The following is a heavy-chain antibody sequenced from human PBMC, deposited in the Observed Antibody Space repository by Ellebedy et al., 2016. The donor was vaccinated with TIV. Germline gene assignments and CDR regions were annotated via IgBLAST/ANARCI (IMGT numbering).Heavy chain of an antibody. J-gene: IGHJ6*02. V-gene: IGHV1-2*02. CDR1: GFTFTDYW. Sequence: GESLKISCVASGFTFTDYWMTWVRQAPGQGLEWMGWINPDSGGTNFPQKFQGRVTMTRDTSVNTAYMELSRLQSDDTAVYYCARVLRATSGMDVWGQGTTVIVS. CDR2: INPDSGGT. D-gene: IGHD4/OR15-4a*01. CDR3: ARVLRATSGMDV.